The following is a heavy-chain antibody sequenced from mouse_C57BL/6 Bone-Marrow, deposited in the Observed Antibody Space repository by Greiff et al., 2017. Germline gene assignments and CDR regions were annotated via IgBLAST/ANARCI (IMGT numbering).Heavy chain of an antibody. Sequence: QVQLQQSGAELVRPGASVTLSCKASGYTFTDYEMHWVKQTPVHGLEWIGAIDPETGGTAYNQKFKGKAILTADKSSSTAYMELRSLTSEDSAVYYCTRSGEDGYRLPYWGQGTLVTVSA. V-gene: IGHV1-15*01. J-gene: IGHJ3*01. D-gene: IGHD2-3*01. CDR3: TRSGEDGYRLPY. CDR1: GYTFTDYE. CDR2: IDPETGGT.